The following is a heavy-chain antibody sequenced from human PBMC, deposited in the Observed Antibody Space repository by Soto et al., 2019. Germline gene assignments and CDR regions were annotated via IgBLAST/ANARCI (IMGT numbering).Heavy chain of an antibody. Sequence: GGSLRLSCASSGFTFSSYSMNWVRQAPGKGLEWVSYISSSSSTIYYADSVKGRFTISRDNAKNSLYLQMNSLRAEDTAVYYCARIGRLRWGDYWGQGTLVTVSS. J-gene: IGHJ4*02. V-gene: IGHV3-48*01. CDR1: GFTFSSYS. CDR2: ISSSSSTI. D-gene: IGHD4-17*01. CDR3: ARIGRLRWGDY.